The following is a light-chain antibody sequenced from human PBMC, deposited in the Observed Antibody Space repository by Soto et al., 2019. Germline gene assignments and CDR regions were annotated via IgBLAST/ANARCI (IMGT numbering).Light chain of an antibody. V-gene: IGKV1-33*01. CDR2: DAS. Sequence: DIQMTQSPSSLSASVGDRVTIICQASQTIHKNLNWYQHKTGQAPKLLIYDASYLETGVPSRFSGSGSGTDFTFAISSLQPEDVATYYCQQFDDLLTFGGGTSVEIK. CDR1: QTIHKN. CDR3: QQFDDLLT. J-gene: IGKJ4*01.